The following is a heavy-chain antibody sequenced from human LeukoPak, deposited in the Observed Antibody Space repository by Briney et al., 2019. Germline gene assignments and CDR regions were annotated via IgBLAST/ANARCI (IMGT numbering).Heavy chain of an antibody. Sequence: ASVKVSCKASGYTFTSYYMHWVRQAPGQGLEWMGWMNPNSGNTGYAQKFQGRVTMTRNTSISTAYMELSSLRSEDTAVYYCARGSFYSGSYPSDYWGQGTLVTVSS. V-gene: IGHV1-8*02. CDR3: ARGSFYSGSYPSDY. CDR2: MNPNSGNT. CDR1: GYTFTSYY. J-gene: IGHJ4*02. D-gene: IGHD1-26*01.